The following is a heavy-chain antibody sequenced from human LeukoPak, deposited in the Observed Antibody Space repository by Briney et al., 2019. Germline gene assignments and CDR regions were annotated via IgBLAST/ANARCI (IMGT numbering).Heavy chain of an antibody. CDR1: GGSISSHY. Sequence: PSETLSLTCTVSGGSISSHYWSWIRQPPGKGLEWIGHIYYSGSTNYNPSLKSRVTISVDTSKNQFSLKLSSVTAADTAVYYCARDRAYYYDSSGTTGAFDIWGQGTMVTVSS. J-gene: IGHJ3*02. CDR2: IYYSGST. D-gene: IGHD3-22*01. CDR3: ARDRAYYYDSSGTTGAFDI. V-gene: IGHV4-59*11.